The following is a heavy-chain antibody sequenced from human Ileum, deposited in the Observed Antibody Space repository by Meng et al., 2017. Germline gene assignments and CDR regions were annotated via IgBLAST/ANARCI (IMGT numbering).Heavy chain of an antibody. J-gene: IGHJ4*02. D-gene: IGHD3-16*01. V-gene: IGHV4-39*01. CDR3: ARPAVTTALGGFDY. Sequence: QLQLQESGPGLAKPPETLSLPCAVSGDSIRYSSYYWGWVRQPPGQGLEWIGSIYYNGNTYYSPSLKSRASISVDMSKNQFSLKLSSVTAADTAVYYCARPAVTTALGGFDYWGQGTLVTVSS. CDR1: GDSIRYSSYY. CDR2: IYYNGNT.